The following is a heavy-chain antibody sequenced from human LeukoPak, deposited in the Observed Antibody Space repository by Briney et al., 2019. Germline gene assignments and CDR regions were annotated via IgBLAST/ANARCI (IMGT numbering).Heavy chain of an antibody. D-gene: IGHD6-19*01. CDR3: AREKMVAGTEDAFDI. J-gene: IGHJ3*02. V-gene: IGHV3-23*01. Sequence: GGSLRLSCGASGFTFSSYGMTWVRQAPGKGLEWVSAISGSGGSTYYADSVKGRFTISRDNSKNTLYPQMNSLRAEDTAVYYCAREKMVAGTEDAFDIWGQGTMVTVSS. CDR1: GFTFSSYG. CDR2: ISGSGGST.